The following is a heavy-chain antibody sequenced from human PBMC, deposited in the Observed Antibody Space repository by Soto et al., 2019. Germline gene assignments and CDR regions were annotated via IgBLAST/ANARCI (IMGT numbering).Heavy chain of an antibody. Sequence: QVQLQESGPGLVKPSGTLSLTCGAFGGSISNSNWWTWVRQPPGKGLEWIGEIYHSGSTNYNSSLMSRVTISLDKVNQQFSLKLTSVTAADTAVYYCAHRPIVGAAIWGQGTLVNVSS. V-gene: IGHV4-4*02. CDR1: GGSISNSNW. CDR3: AHRPIVGAAI. J-gene: IGHJ4*02. D-gene: IGHD1-26*01. CDR2: IYHSGST.